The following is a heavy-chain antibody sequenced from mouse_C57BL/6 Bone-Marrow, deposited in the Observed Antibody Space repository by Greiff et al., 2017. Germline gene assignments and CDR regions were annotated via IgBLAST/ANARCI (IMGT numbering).Heavy chain of an antibody. D-gene: IGHD2-3*01. CDR3: ATDGYYPAY. J-gene: IGHJ3*01. Sequence: EVKLMESGGGLVKPGGSLKLSCAASGFTFSSYAMSWVRQTPEKRLEWVATISDGGSYTYYPDNVKGRFTISRDNAKNNLYLQMSHLKSEDTAMYYCATDGYYPAYWGQGTLVTVSA. V-gene: IGHV5-4*03. CDR1: GFTFSSYA. CDR2: ISDGGSYT.